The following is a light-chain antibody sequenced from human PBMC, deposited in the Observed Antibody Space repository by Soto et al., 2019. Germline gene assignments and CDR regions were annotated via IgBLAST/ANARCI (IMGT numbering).Light chain of an antibody. Sequence: EIVMTQSPATLSVSPGERATLSCRGSASGGSTLARYQQMPGQAPGLPIYGAPSRATGIPARFSGSGSGTDFTLTISSLEPEDFAFYYCQQCSSWPPAFGQGTKVDSK. V-gene: IGKV3-15*01. CDR1: ASGGST. CDR3: QQCSSWPPA. J-gene: IGKJ1*01. CDR2: GAP.